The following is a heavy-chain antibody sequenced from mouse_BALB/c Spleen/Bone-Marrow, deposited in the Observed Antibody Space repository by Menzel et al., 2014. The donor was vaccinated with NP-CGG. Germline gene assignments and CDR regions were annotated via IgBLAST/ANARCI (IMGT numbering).Heavy chain of an antibody. J-gene: IGHJ3*01. D-gene: IGHD2-4*01. CDR3: AVYDYEGFAY. CDR2: IDPANGNT. Sequence: EVQLQESGAELVKPGASVKLSCTASGFNIKDTYMHWVKQRPEQGLEWIGRIDPANGNTKYDPKFQGKATITADTSSNTAYLQRSSLTYEDTAVYYCAVYDYEGFAYWGQGTLVTVSA. CDR1: GFNIKDTY. V-gene: IGHV14-3*02.